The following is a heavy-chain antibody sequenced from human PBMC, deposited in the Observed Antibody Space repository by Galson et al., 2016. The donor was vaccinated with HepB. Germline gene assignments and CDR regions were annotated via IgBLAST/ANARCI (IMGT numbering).Heavy chain of an antibody. D-gene: IGHD5-18*01. CDR3: ASSRSVETVMDPQNPFDC. V-gene: IGHV4-39*01. CDR1: GASISSRNYY. CDR2: MYYRGTT. Sequence: SETLSLTCSVSGASISSRNYYWGWIRQPPEKRLEWIVSMYYRGTTNYNPSLKSRVTISDDTSENQFSLRLTSVTAADTAVYFCASSRSVETVMDPQNPFDCWGQGIMVTVSS. J-gene: IGHJ4*02.